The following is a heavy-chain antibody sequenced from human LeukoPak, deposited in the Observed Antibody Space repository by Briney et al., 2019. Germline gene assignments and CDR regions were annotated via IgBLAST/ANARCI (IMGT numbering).Heavy chain of an antibody. V-gene: IGHV3-21*01. CDR1: GFTFSSYS. CDR2: ISSSSYI. J-gene: IGHJ4*02. Sequence: GGSLRLSCAASGFTFSSYSMNWVRQAPGEGLEWVSSISSSSYIYYADSVKGRFTISRDDAKNSLYLQMNSLRAEDTAVYYCARDQSGWYLDYWGQGTLVTVSS. CDR3: ARDQSGWYLDY. D-gene: IGHD6-19*01.